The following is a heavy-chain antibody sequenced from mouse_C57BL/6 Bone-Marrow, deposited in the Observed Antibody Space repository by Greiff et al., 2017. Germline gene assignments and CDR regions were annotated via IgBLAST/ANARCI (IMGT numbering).Heavy chain of an antibody. CDR3: ARESNYGGAMDY. CDR2: INPYNGGT. CDR1: GYTFTDYY. J-gene: IGHJ4*01. D-gene: IGHD2-5*01. Sequence: VQLKESGPVLVKPGASVKMSCKASGYTFTDYYMNWVKQSHGKSLEWIGVINPYNGGTSYNQKFKGKATLTVDKSSSTVYMELNSLTSEDSAVYYCARESNYGGAMDYWGQGTSVTVSS. V-gene: IGHV1-19*01.